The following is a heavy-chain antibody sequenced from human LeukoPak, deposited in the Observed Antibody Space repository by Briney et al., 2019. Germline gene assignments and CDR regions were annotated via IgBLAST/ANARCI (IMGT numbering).Heavy chain of an antibody. CDR1: GGSISSYY. CDR3: ARVVTAMVTYFDY. V-gene: IGHV4-59*01. Sequence: SETLSLTCTVSGGSISSYYWSWIRQPPGKGLEWIGYIYYSGSTSYNPSLKSRVTISVDTSKNQFSLKLSSVTAADTAVYYCARVVTAMVTYFDYWGQGTLVTVSS. J-gene: IGHJ4*02. D-gene: IGHD5-18*01. CDR2: IYYSGST.